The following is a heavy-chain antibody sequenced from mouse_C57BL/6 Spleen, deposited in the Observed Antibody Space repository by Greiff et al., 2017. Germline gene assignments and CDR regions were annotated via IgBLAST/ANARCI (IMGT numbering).Heavy chain of an antibody. J-gene: IGHJ4*01. Sequence: VQLQQSGAELVRPGASVKLSCTASGFNIKDYYMHWVKQRPEQGLEWIGRIDPEDGDTEYAPKFQGKATMTADTSSNTAYLQLSSLTSEDTAVYYCTTDDGYSFGYAMDYWGQGTSVTVSS. CDR1: GFNIKDYY. D-gene: IGHD2-3*01. CDR2: IDPEDGDT. CDR3: TTDDGYSFGYAMDY. V-gene: IGHV14-1*01.